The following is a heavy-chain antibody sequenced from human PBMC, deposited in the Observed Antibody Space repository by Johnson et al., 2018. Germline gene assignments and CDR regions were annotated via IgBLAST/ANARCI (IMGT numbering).Heavy chain of an antibody. J-gene: IGHJ3*02. V-gene: IGHV4-59*01. Sequence: QVQLQESGPGLVKPSETLSLTCTVSGGSISSYYWSWIRQPPGKGLEWIGYIYYSGSTNYNPSLKSRVTISVDTSKNPFSLKLSSVTAADTAVYYCAGALKGWGGAFDSGGQGTMVTVSS. D-gene: IGHD1-26*01. CDR3: AGALKGWGGAFDS. CDR2: IYYSGST. CDR1: GGSISSYY.